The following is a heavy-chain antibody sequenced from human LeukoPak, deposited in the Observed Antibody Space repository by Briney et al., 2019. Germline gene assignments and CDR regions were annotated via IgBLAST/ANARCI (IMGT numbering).Heavy chain of an antibody. CDR2: VRGATST. CDR3: ATSGYSGCDFPS. D-gene: IGHD5-12*01. Sequence: TGGSLRLSCAASGFTFSNYAMAWVRQAPGKGLEWVSVVRGATSTDYADSVKGRFTISRDDSKNTLYLQMNSLRAGDTAIYYCATSGYSGCDFPSWGQGTLVTVSS. J-gene: IGHJ4*02. CDR1: GFTFSNYA. V-gene: IGHV3-23*01.